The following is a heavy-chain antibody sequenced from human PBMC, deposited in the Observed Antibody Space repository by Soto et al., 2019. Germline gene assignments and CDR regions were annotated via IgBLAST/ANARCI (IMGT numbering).Heavy chain of an antibody. J-gene: IGHJ6*02. CDR3: ARDRRYCSGGSCYAYYYGMDV. CDR1: GGSISSGVYY. V-gene: IGHV4-31*03. D-gene: IGHD2-15*01. CDR2: IYYSGST. Sequence: TLSLTCTVSGGSISSGVYYWSCIRQHPGKGLEWIGYIYYSGSTYYNPSLKSRVTISVDTSKNQFSLKLSSVTAADTAVHYCARDRRYCSGGSCYAYYYGMDVWGQGTTVTVSS.